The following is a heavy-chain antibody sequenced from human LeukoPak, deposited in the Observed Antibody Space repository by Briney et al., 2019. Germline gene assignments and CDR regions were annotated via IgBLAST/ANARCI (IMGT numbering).Heavy chain of an antibody. CDR1: GFTFSSYA. J-gene: IGHJ4*02. CDR3: AGGSPPRY. CDR2: INSDGSST. Sequence: GGSLRLSCAASGFTFSSYAMSWVRQAPGKGLEWVSRINSDGSSTSYADSVKGRFTISRDNAKNTLYLQMNSLRAEDTAVYYCAGGSPPRYWGQGTLVTVSS. V-gene: IGHV3-74*01. D-gene: IGHD2-15*01.